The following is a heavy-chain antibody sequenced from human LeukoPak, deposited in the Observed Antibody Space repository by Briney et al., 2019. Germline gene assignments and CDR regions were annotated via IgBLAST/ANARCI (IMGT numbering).Heavy chain of an antibody. D-gene: IGHD6-13*01. CDR2: INWNGGST. V-gene: IGHV3-20*04. CDR3: ARDPPIAAAGTEDY. CDR1: GFTFDDYG. J-gene: IGHJ4*02. Sequence: PGGSLRLSCAASGFTFDDYGISWVRQAPGKGLEWVSGINWNGGSTGYADSVKGRFTISRDNAKNSLYLQMNSLRAEDTALYYCARDPPIAAAGTEDYWGQGTLVTVSS.